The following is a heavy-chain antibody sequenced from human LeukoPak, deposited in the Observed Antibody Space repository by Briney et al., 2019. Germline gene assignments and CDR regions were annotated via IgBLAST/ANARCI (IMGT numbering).Heavy chain of an antibody. D-gene: IGHD6-25*01. J-gene: IGHJ6*03. CDR1: RYTFTSYD. CDR2: MNPNSGNT. V-gene: IGHV1-8*03. CDR3: ARLPSGRYYYYYYMDV. Sequence: GASVKVSCKASRYTFTSYDINWVRQATGQGLEWMGWMNPNSGNTDYAQKFQGRVTITRNTSISTAYMELSSLRSEDTAVYFCARLPSGRYYYYYYMDVWGKGTTVTVSS.